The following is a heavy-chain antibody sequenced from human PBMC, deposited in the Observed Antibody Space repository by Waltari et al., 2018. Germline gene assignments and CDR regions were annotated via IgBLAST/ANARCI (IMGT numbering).Heavy chain of an antibody. CDR3: ARPGVSGAFDI. CDR2: IYHSGST. V-gene: IGHV4-38-2*01. J-gene: IGHJ3*02. Sequence: QVQLQESGPGLVKPSETLSLTCAVSGYSISSGYYWGWIRQPPGKGLEWIGSIYHSGSTYHNPSRKSRVTISVDPSKNQFSLKLSSVTAADTAVYYCARPGVSGAFDIWGQGTMVTVSS. D-gene: IGHD2-8*01. CDR1: GYSISSGYY.